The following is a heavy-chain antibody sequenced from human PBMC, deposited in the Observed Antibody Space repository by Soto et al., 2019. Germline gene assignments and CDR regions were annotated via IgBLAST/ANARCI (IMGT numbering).Heavy chain of an antibody. CDR3: ARVHVMVVAGSTFDY. V-gene: IGHV4-30-4*01. CDR1: GGSISSGDYF. J-gene: IGHJ4*01. CDR2: IYHGGTT. D-gene: IGHD6-19*01. Sequence: SATLSLTCSASGGSISSGDYFWTWIRQSPGKGLEWMGYIYHGGTTFYNPSLKSRITISVDTSNNQFSLKLTSVTATDTAVYYCARVHVMVVAGSTFDYWGHGTLVTVSS.